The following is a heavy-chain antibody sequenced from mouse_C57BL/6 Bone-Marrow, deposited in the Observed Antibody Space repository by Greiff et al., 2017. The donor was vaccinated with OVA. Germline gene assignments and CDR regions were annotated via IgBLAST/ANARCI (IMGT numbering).Heavy chain of an antibody. D-gene: IGHD1-1*01. CDR2: ISGGGGNT. CDR3: ARRLDYYYGSSWYFDV. CDR1: GFTFSSYT. J-gene: IGHJ1*03. V-gene: IGHV5-9*01. Sequence: EVKLVESGGGLVKPGGSLKLSCAASGFTFSSYTMSWVRQTPEKRLEWVATISGGGGNTYYPDSVKGRFTISRDNATNTLYLQMSSLRSEDTALYYCARRLDYYYGSSWYFDVWGTGTTVTVSS.